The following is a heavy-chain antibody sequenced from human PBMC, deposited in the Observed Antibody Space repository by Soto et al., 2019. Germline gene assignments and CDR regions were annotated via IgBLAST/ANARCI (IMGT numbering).Heavy chain of an antibody. V-gene: IGHV1-69*06. CDR3: ARSPGGPFDY. CDR2: IIPIFGTA. J-gene: IGHJ4*02. Sequence: GASVEVSWKASVGAFIICAISWVRQAPGQGLEWMGGIIPIFGTANYAQKFQGRVTITADKSTSTAYMGLSSLRSEDTAVYYCARSPGGPFDYWGQGTLVTVSS. CDR1: VGAFIICA. D-gene: IGHD2-8*02.